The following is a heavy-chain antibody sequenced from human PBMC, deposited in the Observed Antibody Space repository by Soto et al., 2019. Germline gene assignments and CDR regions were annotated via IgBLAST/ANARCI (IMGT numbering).Heavy chain of an antibody. Sequence: EVQLVESGGGLVQPGGSLRLSCAASGFTFSSYWMHWVRQAPGKGQVWVSRINSDGSSTCYADSVKGRFTISRDNAKNTLYLQMNSLRAEDTSVYYCARGDVLRPEPFDYWGQGTLVTVSS. CDR1: GFTFSSYW. V-gene: IGHV3-74*01. CDR2: INSDGSST. J-gene: IGHJ4*02. D-gene: IGHD3-3*01. CDR3: ARGDVLRPEPFDY.